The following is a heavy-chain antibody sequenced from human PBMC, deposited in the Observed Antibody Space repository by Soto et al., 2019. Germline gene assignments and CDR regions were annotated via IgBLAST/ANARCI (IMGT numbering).Heavy chain of an antibody. V-gene: IGHV3-7*04. J-gene: IGHJ1*01. CDR1: W. D-gene: IGHD2-15*01. CDR2: IKQDGSEK. Sequence: WMSWVRQAPGKGLEWVANIKQDGSEKYYVDSVKGRFTISRDNAKNSLYLQMNSLRAEDTAVYYCAREYCSGGSCYDYFQHWGQGTLVTVSS. CDR3: AREYCSGGSCYDYFQH.